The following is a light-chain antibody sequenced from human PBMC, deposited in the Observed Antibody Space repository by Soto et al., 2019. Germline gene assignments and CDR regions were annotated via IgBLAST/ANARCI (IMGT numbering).Light chain of an antibody. CDR1: QSVSSK. Sequence: EVVMTQSPGTLSVSPGDRATLSCRASQSVSSKLAWYQQKLGQAPSLLIYGASTRAIDIPARFSGSGSGTEFTLTISSVQSEDFAVYYCQQYDDWPPFTFGQGTRLEIK. V-gene: IGKV3-15*01. CDR3: QQYDDWPPFT. CDR2: GAS. J-gene: IGKJ5*01.